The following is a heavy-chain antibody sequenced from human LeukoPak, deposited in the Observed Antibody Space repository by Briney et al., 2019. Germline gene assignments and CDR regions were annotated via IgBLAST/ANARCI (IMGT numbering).Heavy chain of an antibody. V-gene: IGHV1-69*01. Sequence: SVKVSCKVSGGTFSNDSITWVRQAPGQGLEWVGGITPIFDTPNYAPKLQGRLTINADGSTSTVYMELRSLRSEDTAVYFCARGPPPLYSGSYRPLDHWGQGTLVTVSS. D-gene: IGHD1-26*01. CDR3: ARGPPPLYSGSYRPLDH. CDR1: GGTFSNDS. J-gene: IGHJ4*02. CDR2: ITPIFDTP.